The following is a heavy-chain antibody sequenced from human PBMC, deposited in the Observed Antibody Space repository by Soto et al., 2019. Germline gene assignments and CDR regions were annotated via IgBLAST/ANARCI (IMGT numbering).Heavy chain of an antibody. D-gene: IGHD3-22*01. CDR1: GRTFRSYA. V-gene: IGHV1-69*13. CDR3: ARSRYYYDSSGSIGGMDV. J-gene: IGHJ6*02. Sequence: SVRVSCKGSGRTFRSYAISWVRQAPGQGLEWMGGIIPIFGTADYAQKFQGRVTITADESTSTAYMELSSLRSEDTAVYYCARSRYYYDSSGSIGGMDVWGQGTTVTVSS. CDR2: IIPIFGTA.